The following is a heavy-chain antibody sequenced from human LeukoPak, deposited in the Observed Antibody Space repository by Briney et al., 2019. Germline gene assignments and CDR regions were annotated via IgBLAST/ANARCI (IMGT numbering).Heavy chain of an antibody. J-gene: IGHJ4*02. Sequence: GGSLRPSCAASGFTFSDYYISWIRQAPGKGLEWVSDISPSGDIISYADSVKGRFIISRDYAKESLHLQMNSLRVEDSAVYYCARETVAGTFDYSGQGTQLIVSS. CDR2: ISPSGDII. CDR1: GFTFSDYY. V-gene: IGHV3-11*01. D-gene: IGHD6-19*01. CDR3: ARETVAGTFDY.